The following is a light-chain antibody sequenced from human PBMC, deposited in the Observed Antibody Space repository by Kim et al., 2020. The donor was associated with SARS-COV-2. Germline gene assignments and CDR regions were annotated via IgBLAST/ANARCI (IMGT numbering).Light chain of an antibody. CDR2: RDY. V-gene: IGLV3-9*01. CDR3: QVWVSSTWV. CDR1: NIVRRN. Sequence: SVALGQTASITCGGNNIVRRNVHWYQQRPGQAPVLVIYRDYNRPSGIPERFSGSNSGNTATLTISRAQDGDEADYYCQVWVSSTWVFGGGTQLTVL. J-gene: IGLJ3*02.